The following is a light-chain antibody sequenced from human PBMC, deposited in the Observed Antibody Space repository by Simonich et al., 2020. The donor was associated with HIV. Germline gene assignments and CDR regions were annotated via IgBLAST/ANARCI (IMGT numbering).Light chain of an antibody. V-gene: IGKV4-1*01. CDR1: QSVLYSANNKTY. J-gene: IGKJ5*01. Sequence: DIVMTQSADSLAVSLGARATINYKSSQSVLYSANNKTYLAWYQQKPGQPPKLLIYWASTRKSEVPDRFSGSGSGTDFTLTISSLQPEDVATYYCQKYNSAPFTFGQGTRLEIK. CDR2: WAS. CDR3: QKYNSAPFT.